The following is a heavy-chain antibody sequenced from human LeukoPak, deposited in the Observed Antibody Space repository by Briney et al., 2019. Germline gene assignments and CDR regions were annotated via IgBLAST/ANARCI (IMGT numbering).Heavy chain of an antibody. CDR1: RFTFSSYW. CDR2: IKQDGSEK. J-gene: IGHJ4*02. V-gene: IGHV3-7*01. D-gene: IGHD3-22*01. CDR3: GSSITMIRGY. Sequence: PGGSLRLSCAASRFTFSSYWMSWVRQAPGKGLEWVANIKQDGSEKYYVDSVKGRFTISRDNAKNSLYLQMNSLRAEDTAVYYCGSSITMIRGYWGQGTLVTVSS.